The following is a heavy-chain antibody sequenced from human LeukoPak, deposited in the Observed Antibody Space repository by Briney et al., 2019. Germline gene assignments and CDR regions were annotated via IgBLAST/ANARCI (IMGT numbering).Heavy chain of an antibody. D-gene: IGHD2-2*01. Sequence: ASVKVSCKASGYTFADNYIHWVRQAPGQGLEWMGWINPNNGGTKYAQKFQGRVTMTRDTSITTAYMELSRLRSDDTAVYYCAREFCSRTNCYFGAVDFWGQGTLVSVSS. J-gene: IGHJ4*02. CDR3: AREFCSRTNCYFGAVDF. CDR2: INPNNGGT. V-gene: IGHV1-2*02. CDR1: GYTFADNY.